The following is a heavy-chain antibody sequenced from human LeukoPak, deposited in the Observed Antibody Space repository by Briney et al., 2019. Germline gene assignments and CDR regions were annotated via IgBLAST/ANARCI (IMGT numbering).Heavy chain of an antibody. V-gene: IGHV4-34*01. CDR3: ARGQFGRFWSGYYRAGAFDI. J-gene: IGHJ3*02. CDR2: INHSGST. Sequence: SETLSLTCAVYGGPFSGYYWSWIRQPPGKGLEWIGEINHSGSTNYNPSLKSRVTISVDTSKNQFSLKLSSVTAADTAVYYCARGQFGRFWSGYYRAGAFDIWGQGTMVTVSS. CDR1: GGPFSGYY. D-gene: IGHD3-3*01.